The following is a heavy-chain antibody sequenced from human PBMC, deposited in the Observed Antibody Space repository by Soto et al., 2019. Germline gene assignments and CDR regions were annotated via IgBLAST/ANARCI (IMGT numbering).Heavy chain of an antibody. D-gene: IGHD3-10*01. CDR2: ISYDGSNK. J-gene: IGHJ4*02. Sequence: PGGSLRLSCAASGFTFSSYGMHWVRQAPGKGLEWVAVISYDGSNKYYADSVKGRFTISRDNSKNTLYLQMNSLRAEDTAVYYCAKAAYYYGSGSYYFIPYYFDYWGQGTLVTVSS. V-gene: IGHV3-30*18. CDR1: GFTFSSYG. CDR3: AKAAYYYGSGSYYFIPYYFDY.